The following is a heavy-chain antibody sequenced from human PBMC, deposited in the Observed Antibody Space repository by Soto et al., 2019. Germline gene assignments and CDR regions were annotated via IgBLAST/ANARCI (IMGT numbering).Heavy chain of an antibody. J-gene: IGHJ6*02. CDR2: ISYDGSNK. CDR3: AKGPAIVLVPAAMNYYYGMDV. D-gene: IGHD2-2*01. CDR1: GFTYSTYT. Sequence: GGSLRLSCAASGFTYSTYTMHWVRQAPGKGLEWVAVISYDGSNKYYADSVKGRFTISRDNSKNTLYLQMNSPRAEDTAVYYCAKGPAIVLVPAAMNYYYGMDVWGQGTTVTVSS. V-gene: IGHV3-30*18.